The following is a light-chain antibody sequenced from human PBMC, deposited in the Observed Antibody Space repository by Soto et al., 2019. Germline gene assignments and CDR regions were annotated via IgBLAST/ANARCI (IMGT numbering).Light chain of an antibody. CDR3: AEWDVSLNGLYV. Sequence: QSVLTQPPSASGTPGQRVTISCSGSSSNIGSSSVNWYQQLPGTAPKLLIYNNNQWPSGVPDRFSGSKSGTSASLAISGLQSEDEADYYCAEWDVSLNGLYVFGTGTKLTVL. CDR1: SSNIGSSS. V-gene: IGLV1-44*01. J-gene: IGLJ1*01. CDR2: NNN.